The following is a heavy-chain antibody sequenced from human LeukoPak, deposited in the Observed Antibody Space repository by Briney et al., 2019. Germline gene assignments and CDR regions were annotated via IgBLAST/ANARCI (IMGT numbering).Heavy chain of an antibody. CDR3: ARGSLAHVDFWSGYYTLGWFDP. CDR1: GGSISSGGYY. J-gene: IGHJ5*02. Sequence: PSETLSLTCTVSGGSISSGGYYWSWIRQHPGRGLEWIGYIYYSGSTYYNPSLKSRVTISVDTSKNQFSLKLSSVTAADTAVYYCARGSLAHVDFWSGYYTLGWFDPWGQGTLVIVSS. V-gene: IGHV4-31*03. D-gene: IGHD3-3*01. CDR2: IYYSGST.